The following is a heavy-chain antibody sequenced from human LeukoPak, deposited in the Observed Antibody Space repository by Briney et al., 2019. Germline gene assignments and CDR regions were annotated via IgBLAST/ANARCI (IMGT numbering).Heavy chain of an antibody. D-gene: IGHD6-25*01. V-gene: IGHV1-69*13. CDR3: ARRQSAAPDAFDI. Sequence: ASVKVSCKASGGTFSSYAISWVRQAPGQGLEWMGGIIPIFGTANYAQKFQGRVTITADESTSTAYMELSSLRSEDTAVYYCARRQSAAPDAFDIWGQGTMVTVSS. CDR1: GGTFSSYA. J-gene: IGHJ3*02. CDR2: IIPIFGTA.